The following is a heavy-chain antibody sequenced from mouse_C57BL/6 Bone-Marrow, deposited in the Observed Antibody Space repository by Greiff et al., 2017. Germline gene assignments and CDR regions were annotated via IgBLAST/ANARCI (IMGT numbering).Heavy chain of an antibody. CDR1: GYSFTDYN. Sequence: VQLQQSGPELVKPGASVKISCKASGYSFTDYNMTWVKQSNGKSLEWIGVINPNYGSTSYNQKFKGKATFTVDQSSSTAYMQLNSLTSEDSVVYYCARRNSNYTWFAYWGQGTLVTVSA. J-gene: IGHJ3*01. D-gene: IGHD2-5*01. CDR3: ARRNSNYTWFAY. V-gene: IGHV1-39*01. CDR2: INPNYGST.